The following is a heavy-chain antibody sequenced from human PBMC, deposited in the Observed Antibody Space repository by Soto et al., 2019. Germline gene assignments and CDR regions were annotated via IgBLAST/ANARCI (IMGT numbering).Heavy chain of an antibody. CDR1: GFTFSIYG. Sequence: QVQLVESGGGVVQPGRSLRLSCAASGFTFSIYGMHWVRQAPGKGLEWEAVISYDGSNKYYADSVQGRFTISRDNSKNTLYLQMNSLRDEDRAGYYCAKDQCHGERGAFDIGGQGKMGTVSS. V-gene: IGHV3-30*18. D-gene: IGHD1-1*01. CDR3: AKDQCHGERGAFDI. J-gene: IGHJ3*02. CDR2: ISYDGSNK.